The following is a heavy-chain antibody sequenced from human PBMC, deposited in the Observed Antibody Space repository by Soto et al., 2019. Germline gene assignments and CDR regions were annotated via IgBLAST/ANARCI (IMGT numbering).Heavy chain of an antibody. CDR1: GFTFSSYA. CDR3: AKDPAELIVVVVAAPYFDY. CDR2: ISGSGGST. Sequence: GGSLRLSCAASGFTFSSYAMSWVRQAPGKGLEWVSAISGSGGSTYYADSVKGRFTISRDNSKNTLYLQMNSLRAEDTAVYYCAKDPAELIVVVVAAPYFDYWGQGTLVTVSS. J-gene: IGHJ4*02. D-gene: IGHD2-15*01. V-gene: IGHV3-23*01.